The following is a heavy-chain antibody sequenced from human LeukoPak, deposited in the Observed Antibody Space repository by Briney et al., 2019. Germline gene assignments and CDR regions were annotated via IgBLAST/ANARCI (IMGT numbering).Heavy chain of an antibody. D-gene: IGHD3-22*01. J-gene: IGHJ4*02. Sequence: PGGSLRLSCAASGFTFSSYAMSWVRQAPGKGLEWVSAISGSGGSTYYADSVKGRFTISRDNSKNTLYLQMNSLRAEDTAVYYCAKRSNGVYSYYDSSGYVDYWGQGTLVTVSS. CDR2: ISGSGGST. CDR3: AKRSNGVYSYYDSSGYVDY. V-gene: IGHV3-23*01. CDR1: GFTFSSYA.